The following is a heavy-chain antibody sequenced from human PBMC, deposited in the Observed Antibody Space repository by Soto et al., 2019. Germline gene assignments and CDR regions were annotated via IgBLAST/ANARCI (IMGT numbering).Heavy chain of an antibody. CDR1: GYTFTNYD. D-gene: IGHD6-25*01. Sequence: QVQLVQSGAEVKKPGASVKVSCKASGYTFTNYDINWVRQATGQGLEWMGWMNPNSGNTGYAQKFQGRVTMTRDTSISTAFMELRSLRSEDTAVYYCARRLAAAGVLPDYWGQGTLVTVSS. CDR2: MNPNSGNT. J-gene: IGHJ4*02. CDR3: ARRLAAAGVLPDY. V-gene: IGHV1-8*01.